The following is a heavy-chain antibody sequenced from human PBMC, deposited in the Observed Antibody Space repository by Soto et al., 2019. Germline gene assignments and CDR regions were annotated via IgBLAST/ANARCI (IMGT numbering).Heavy chain of an antibody. CDR1: GGSFSGYY. J-gene: IGHJ6*02. CDR2: INHSGST. D-gene: IGHD2-2*01. Sequence: SETLSLTCAVYGGSFSGYYWSWIRQPPGKGLEWIGEINHSGSTNYNPSLKSRVTISVDTSKNQFSLKLSSVTAADTAVYYCARGGKYQLPEKKRQWGYYYGMDVWGQGTTVTVSS. V-gene: IGHV4-34*01. CDR3: ARGGKYQLPEKKRQWGYYYGMDV.